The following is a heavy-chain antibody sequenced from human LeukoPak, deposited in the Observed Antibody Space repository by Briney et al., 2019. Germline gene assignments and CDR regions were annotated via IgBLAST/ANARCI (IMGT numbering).Heavy chain of an antibody. D-gene: IGHD5-12*01. CDR1: GFTFSSYS. J-gene: IGHJ3*02. Sequence: GGSLRLSCAASGFTFSSYSMNWVCQAPGKGLEWVSSVSSSGRHMYYADSVRGRFTISRDNAKNSLYLQMNSLRAEDTAVYYCGRVKEASAFDIWGQGTMVTVSS. CDR3: GRVKEASAFDI. V-gene: IGHV3-21*01. CDR2: VSSSGRHM.